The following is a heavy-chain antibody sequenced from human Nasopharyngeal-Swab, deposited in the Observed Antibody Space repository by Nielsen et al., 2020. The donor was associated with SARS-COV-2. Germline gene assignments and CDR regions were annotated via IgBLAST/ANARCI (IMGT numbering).Heavy chain of an antibody. V-gene: IGHV3-48*04. D-gene: IGHD3-3*01. CDR2: ISGSSSSM. Sequence: WIRQPPGKGLEWVSYISGSSSSMFYADSVRGRFTISRDNAKNSLYLQMNSLRAEDTAMYYCARDGLDYDFWSAYFMDVWGQGTTVTVSS. CDR3: ARDGLDYDFWSAYFMDV. J-gene: IGHJ6*02.